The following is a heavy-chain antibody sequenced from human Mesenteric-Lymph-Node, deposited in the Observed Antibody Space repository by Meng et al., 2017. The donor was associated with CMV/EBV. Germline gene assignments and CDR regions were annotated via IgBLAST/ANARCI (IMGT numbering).Heavy chain of an antibody. Sequence: CAASGFNFSSYSMNWVRQAPGKGLEWVSSISSSSSYIYYADSVKGRFTISRDNAKNSLYLQMNSLRAEDTAVYYCATILAARQDGDYWGQGTLVTVSS. CDR2: ISSSSSYI. CDR1: GFNFSSYS. CDR3: ATILAARQDGDY. J-gene: IGHJ4*02. D-gene: IGHD6-6*01. V-gene: IGHV3-21*01.